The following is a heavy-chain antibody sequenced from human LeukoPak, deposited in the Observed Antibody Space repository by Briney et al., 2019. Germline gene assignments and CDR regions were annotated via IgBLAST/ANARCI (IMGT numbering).Heavy chain of an antibody. CDR2: IYTSGST. CDR3: ARKRGGSRELAPDDAFDI. Sequence: PSETLSLTCTVSGGSISSYYWSWNRRPAGKGLEWIGRIYTSGSTNYNPSLKSRVTMSVDTSKNQFSLKLSSVTAADTAVYYCARKRGGSRELAPDDAFDIWGQGTMVTVSS. CDR1: GGSISSYY. J-gene: IGHJ3*02. D-gene: IGHD1-14*01. V-gene: IGHV4-4*07.